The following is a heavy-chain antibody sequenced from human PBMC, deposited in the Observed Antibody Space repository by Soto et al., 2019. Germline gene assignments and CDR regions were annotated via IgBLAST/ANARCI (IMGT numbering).Heavy chain of an antibody. CDR1: GYTFSSYG. D-gene: IGHD6-13*01. V-gene: IGHV1-18*01. J-gene: IGHJ4*02. CDR2: ISAYNGNT. CDR3: ARSIAAAVHLDY. Sequence: QVQLVQSGAEVKKPGASVKVSCKASGYTFSSYGISWVRQAPAQGLEWMGWISAYNGNTNYAQQLQGRVTMTTDTSTSTAYMEVRRLRSGDTAVYYCARSIAAAVHLDYWGQGTLVTVSS.